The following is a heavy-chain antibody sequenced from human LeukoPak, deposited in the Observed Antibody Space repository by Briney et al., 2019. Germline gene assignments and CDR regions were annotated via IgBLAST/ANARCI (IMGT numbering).Heavy chain of an antibody. CDR2: LYSSGST. CDR1: VLTVCSHD. D-gene: IGHD2-15*01. J-gene: IGHJ1*01. V-gene: IGHV3-66*01. Sequence: PGGSLRLSCAASVLTVCSHDMLWVPKAPGKGVEWVSCLYSSGSTFYADSVEGIITISRDNSKNTLYLQMSSLRAEDTAVYYCASDSYSPEYFQHWGQGTLVTVSS. CDR3: ASDSYSPEYFQH.